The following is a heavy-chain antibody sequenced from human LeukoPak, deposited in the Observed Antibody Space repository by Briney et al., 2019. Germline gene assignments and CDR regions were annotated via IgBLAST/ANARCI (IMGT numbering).Heavy chain of an antibody. CDR1: GFTFTTYW. D-gene: IGHD3-10*01. CDR3: AKLAKYFYGSETYYFFEH. CDR2: IKQDGTEK. J-gene: IGHJ4*02. Sequence: GESLRLSCAASGFTFTTYWMSWVRQAPGKGLEWVANIKQDGTEKYYVDSVKGRFTISRDNAKNSLYLQMNSLRVEDTAVYYCAKLAKYFYGSETYYFFEHWGQGTPVTASS. V-gene: IGHV3-7*01.